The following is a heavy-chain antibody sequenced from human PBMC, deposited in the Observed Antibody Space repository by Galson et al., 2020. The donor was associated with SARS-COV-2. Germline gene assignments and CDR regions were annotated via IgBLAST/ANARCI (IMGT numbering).Heavy chain of an antibody. J-gene: IGHJ4*02. CDR1: GGSISSSNYY. D-gene: IGHD2-15*01. CDR3: ARQVGDSGAYHLYYFDY. V-gene: IGHV4-39*01. Sequence: ASETLSLTCNVSGGSISSSNYYWVWIRQPPGKGLEWIASIYYSGSANYNPSLKSRITIAVDTSKNQFSLKLSSVTAADTAVYYCARQVGDSGAYHLYYFDYWGQGTLVTVSS. CDR2: IYYSGSA.